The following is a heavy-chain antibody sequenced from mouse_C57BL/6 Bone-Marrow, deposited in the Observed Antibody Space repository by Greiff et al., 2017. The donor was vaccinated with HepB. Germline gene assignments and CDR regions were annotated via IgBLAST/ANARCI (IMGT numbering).Heavy chain of an antibody. CDR2: IDPSDSYT. CDR3: ALLLRWYFDY. CDR1: GYTFTSYW. Sequence: QVQLQQSGAELVKPGASVKLSCKASGYTFTSYWMQWVKQRPGQGLEWIGEIDPSDSYTNYNQKFKGKATLTVDTSSSTAYMQLSSLTSEDSAVYYCALLLRWYFDYWGQGTTLTVSS. J-gene: IGHJ2*01. V-gene: IGHV1-50*01. D-gene: IGHD1-1*01.